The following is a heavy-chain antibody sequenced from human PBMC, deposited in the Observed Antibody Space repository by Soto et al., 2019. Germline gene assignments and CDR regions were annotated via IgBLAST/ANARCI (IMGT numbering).Heavy chain of an antibody. CDR1: GGSISTYY. CDR2: IYASGAT. CDR3: ARSHSFDGSIYHYYFDF. Sequence: PSETLSLTCTVSGGSISTYYWSWIRQTPGGTLEWIGYIYASGATTYNPSLESRLTMSVGMPNNAFSLELTSVTAADTAVYYCARSHSFDGSIYHYYFDFWGQGTLVTVSS. V-gene: IGHV4-59*01. J-gene: IGHJ4*02. D-gene: IGHD3-3*02.